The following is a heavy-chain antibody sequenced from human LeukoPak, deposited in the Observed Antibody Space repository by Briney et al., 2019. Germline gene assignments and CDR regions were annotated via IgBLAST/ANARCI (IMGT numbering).Heavy chain of an antibody. Sequence: PGGSLRLSCAASGFTFDDYAMHWVRKAPGKGLEWVSLISGDSHSTFYADSVKGRFTISRDNSKNSLYLQMNSLRNDDTALYYCARDTEGYIYGYYYYGMDVWGQGTTVTVSS. CDR2: ISGDSHST. D-gene: IGHD5-18*01. V-gene: IGHV3-43*02. CDR3: ARDTEGYIYGYYYYGMDV. CDR1: GFTFDDYA. J-gene: IGHJ6*02.